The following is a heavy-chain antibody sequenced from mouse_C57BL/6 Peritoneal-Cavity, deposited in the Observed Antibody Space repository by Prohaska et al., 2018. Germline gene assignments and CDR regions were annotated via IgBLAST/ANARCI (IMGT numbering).Heavy chain of an antibody. D-gene: IGHD3-2*02. CDR3: AGDSSGYWYFDV. J-gene: IGHJ1*03. CDR1: GFPITRGYY. V-gene: IGHV12-3*01. Sequence: QMQLQESGPGLVKPSQSLFLTCSITGFPITRGYYWICIRQSPVKHLEWIGYITHSGETFYNPSLQSPIFITRETSKNQFFLQLNSVTTEDTAMYYCAGDSSGYWYFDVWGTGTTVTVSS. CDR2: ITHSGET.